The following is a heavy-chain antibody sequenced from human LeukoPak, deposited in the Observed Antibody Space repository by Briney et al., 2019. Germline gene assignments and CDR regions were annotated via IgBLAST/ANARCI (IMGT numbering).Heavy chain of an antibody. V-gene: IGHV4-34*01. CDR2: INHSGST. J-gene: IGHJ4*02. Sequence: SETLSLTCAVYGGSFSGYYWSWIRQPPGKGLEWIGEINHSGSTNYNPSLKSRVTISVDTSKNQFSLKLSSVTAADTAVYYCARRLGIAVAGSTLYYFDYWGQGTLVTVSS. D-gene: IGHD6-19*01. CDR1: GGSFSGYY. CDR3: ARRLGIAVAGSTLYYFDY.